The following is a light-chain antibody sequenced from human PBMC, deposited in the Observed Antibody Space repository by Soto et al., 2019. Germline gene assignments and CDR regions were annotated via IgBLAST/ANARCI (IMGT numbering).Light chain of an antibody. V-gene: IGKV3-11*01. CDR2: DAS. CDR3: QQRSNWPPG. Sequence: EIVLTQSPATLSLSPGERATLSCRASQSVSSYLAWYQQKPGQAPRLLIYDASNRATGIPARFSGSGSGTDFTLTISSLEPEDFAVYYCQQRSNWPPGFGQGTKGDIK. CDR1: QSVSSY. J-gene: IGKJ1*01.